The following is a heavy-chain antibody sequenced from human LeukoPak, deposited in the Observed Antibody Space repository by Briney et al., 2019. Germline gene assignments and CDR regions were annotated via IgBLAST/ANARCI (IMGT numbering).Heavy chain of an antibody. Sequence: GGSLRLSCAASGFTFSDYYMSWIRQAPGKGLEWVSYISSSSSYTNYADSVKGRFTISRDNSKNTLYLQMSSLRAEDTAIYYCARQQDATNPGYWGQGTLVTVSS. CDR2: ISSSSSYT. D-gene: IGHD1/OR15-1a*01. J-gene: IGHJ4*02. V-gene: IGHV3-11*06. CDR3: ARQQDATNPGY. CDR1: GFTFSDYY.